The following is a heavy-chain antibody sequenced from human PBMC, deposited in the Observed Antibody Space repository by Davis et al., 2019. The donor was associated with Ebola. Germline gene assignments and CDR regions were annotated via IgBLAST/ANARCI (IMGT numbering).Heavy chain of an antibody. V-gene: IGHV4-4*02. J-gene: IGHJ4*02. CDR1: GGSISSSNW. CDR3: ARMGLRGYSYGYDY. D-gene: IGHD5-18*01. CDR2: IYHSGST. Sequence: MPSETLSLTCAVSGGSISSSNWWSWVRQPPGKGLEWIGEIYHSGSTNYNPSLKSRVTISVDKSKNQFSLKLSSVTAADTAVYYCARMGLRGYSYGYDYWGQGTLVTVSS.